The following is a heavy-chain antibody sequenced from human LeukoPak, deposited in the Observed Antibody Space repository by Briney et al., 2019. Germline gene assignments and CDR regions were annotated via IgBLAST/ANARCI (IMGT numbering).Heavy chain of an antibody. V-gene: IGHV4-39*01. J-gene: IGHJ4*02. CDR1: GGSLSSIIYY. D-gene: IGHD3-22*01. Sequence: SETLSLTCTVSGGSLSSIIYYWGWIRQPPGKGLEWIGTIYFSGSTYYNPSLKSRVTISVDTSKNQFSLKLSSVTAADTAVYYCASGDYYDSSVYSYFDYWGQRTLVTVSS. CDR2: IYFSGST. CDR3: ASGDYYDSSVYSYFDY.